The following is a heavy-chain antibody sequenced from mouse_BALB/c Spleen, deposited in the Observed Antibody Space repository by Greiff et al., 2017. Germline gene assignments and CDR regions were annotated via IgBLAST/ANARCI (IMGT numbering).Heavy chain of an antibody. J-gene: IGHJ1*01. Sequence: EVKVEESGGGLVQPGGSMKLSCVASGFTFSNYWMNWVRQSPEKGLEWVAEIRLKSNNYATHYAESVKGRFTISRDDSKSSVYLQMNNLRAEDTGIYYCTILLRWYFDVWGAGTTVTVSS. D-gene: IGHD1-1*01. CDR3: TILLRWYFDV. CDR1: GFTFSNYW. CDR2: IRLKSNNYAT. V-gene: IGHV6-6*02.